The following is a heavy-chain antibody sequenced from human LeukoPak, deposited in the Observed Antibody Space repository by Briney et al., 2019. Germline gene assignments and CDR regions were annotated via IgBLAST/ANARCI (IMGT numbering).Heavy chain of an antibody. J-gene: IGHJ6*02. CDR2: INAANGNT. Sequence: ASVKVSCKTSGFTFTTYTMHWVRQAPGQRLEWMGWINAANGNTQYSQKFQGRVTMTTDTSTSTAYMELRSLRSDDTAVYYCARSNLEKGYYYYGMDVWGQGTTVTVSS. D-gene: IGHD1-1*01. CDR3: ARSNLEKGYYYYGMDV. V-gene: IGHV1-3*01. CDR1: GFTFTTYT.